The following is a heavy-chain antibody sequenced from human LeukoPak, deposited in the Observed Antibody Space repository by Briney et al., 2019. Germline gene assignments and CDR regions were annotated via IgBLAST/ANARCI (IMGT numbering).Heavy chain of an antibody. V-gene: IGHV3-74*01. Sequence: GGSLRLSCAASGFTFSRYWMHWVRQAPGKGLVWVSRINSDGRRTSYADSVKGRFTISRDNAKNSLFLQMNSLRAEDTAVYYCAREVMVRGEYGFDYWGQGTLVTVSS. CDR2: INSDGRRT. J-gene: IGHJ4*02. CDR1: GFTFSRYW. D-gene: IGHD3-10*01. CDR3: AREVMVRGEYGFDY.